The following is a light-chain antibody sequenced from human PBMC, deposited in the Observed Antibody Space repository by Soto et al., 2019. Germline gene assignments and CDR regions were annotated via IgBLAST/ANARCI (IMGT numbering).Light chain of an antibody. CDR3: QQYYIYPWT. CDR1: QRIRVS. Sequence: DIQMTQSPSTLSASVGDRVTITCRASQRIRVSLAWYQKKPGKAPNLLLYEASILESGVPSRFIGRASGTDFTLTISSLQPDDFAAYYCQQYYIYPWTFGHGTKVEIK. V-gene: IGKV1-5*03. J-gene: IGKJ1*01. CDR2: EAS.